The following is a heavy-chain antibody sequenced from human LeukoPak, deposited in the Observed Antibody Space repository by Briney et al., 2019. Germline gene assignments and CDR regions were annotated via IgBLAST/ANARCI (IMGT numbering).Heavy chain of an antibody. V-gene: IGHV5-51*01. CDR3: ARQSIRAVAAQYFDY. CDR2: IYPGDSDT. D-gene: IGHD6-19*01. Sequence: GESLKISCKGAGYSFTNYWIGWVRQMPGKGLEWMGIIYPGDSDTRYSPSFQGQVTISADKSISTAYLQWSSLKASDTAMYYCARQSIRAVAAQYFDYWGQGTLVTVFS. J-gene: IGHJ4*02. CDR1: GYSFTNYW.